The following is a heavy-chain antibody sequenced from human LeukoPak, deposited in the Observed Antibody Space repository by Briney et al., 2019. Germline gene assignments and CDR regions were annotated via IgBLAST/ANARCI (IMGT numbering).Heavy chain of an antibody. V-gene: IGHV4-4*07. CDR3: ASYTSSGSYFDY. D-gene: IGHD6-19*01. J-gene: IGHJ4*01. Sequence: SETLSLTCTVPGGSISSYYWTWIRQPAGKGLEWIGRIYTSGSTYYNPSLERRATLSVDKSNNQFPLNLTSVTAAPTAVHYCASYTSSGSYFDYWGQGTLVTVSS. CDR2: IYTSGST. CDR1: GGSISSYY.